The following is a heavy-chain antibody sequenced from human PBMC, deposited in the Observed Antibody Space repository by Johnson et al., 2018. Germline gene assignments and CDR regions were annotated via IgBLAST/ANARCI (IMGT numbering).Heavy chain of an antibody. CDR1: NGSINNYY. V-gene: IGHV4-59*01. D-gene: IGHD3-3*01. Sequence: QVQLQESGPGLVKPSETLSLTCKVSNGSINNYYWSWIRQPPGKGLEWIVYTYYSGSTNCYASLKRRLTMSIDTSKYQFSLNLKTVTPSAPAGYYCATGHTISGVPKSVPFDYWGKGTRVTVSS. CDR3: ATGHTISGVPKSVPFDY. CDR2: TYYSGST. J-gene: IGHJ4*02.